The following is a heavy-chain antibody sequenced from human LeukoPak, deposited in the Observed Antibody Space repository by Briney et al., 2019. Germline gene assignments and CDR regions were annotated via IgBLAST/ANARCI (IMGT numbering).Heavy chain of an antibody. CDR2: IIPIFGTA. CDR1: GGTFSSYA. D-gene: IGHD2-21*02. V-gene: IGHV1-69*01. CDR3: AREAEADEGEPAIKGLDP. Sequence: ASVKVSCKASGGTFSSYAISWVRQAPGQGLEWMGGIIPIFGTANYAQKFQGRVTITADESTSTAYMELSSLRSDDTAMYYCAREAEADEGEPAIKGLDPWGQGTLVTVSS. J-gene: IGHJ5*02.